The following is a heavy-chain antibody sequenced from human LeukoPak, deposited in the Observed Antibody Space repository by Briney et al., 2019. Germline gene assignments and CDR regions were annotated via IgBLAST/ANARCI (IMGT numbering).Heavy chain of an antibody. D-gene: IGHD1-26*01. CDR2: ISGSGGGT. CDR3: AKAGVTGIVGATTLGY. V-gene: IGHV3-23*01. Sequence: PGGSLRLSCAASGFTFSSYAMSWVRQAPGKGLEWVSAISGSGGGTYYADSVKGRFTISRDNSKNTLYLQMNSLRAEDTAVYYCAKAGVTGIVGATTLGYWGQGTLVTVSS. J-gene: IGHJ4*02. CDR1: GFTFSSYA.